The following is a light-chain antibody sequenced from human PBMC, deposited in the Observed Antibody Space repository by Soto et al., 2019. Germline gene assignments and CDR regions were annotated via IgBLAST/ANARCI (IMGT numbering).Light chain of an antibody. CDR2: EES. V-gene: IGKV1-9*01. J-gene: IGKJ4*01. Sequence: DIHLTQSPSFLSASVGDRVTITCRPSQAVPNNMAWYQQKPGKPPKLLIYEESTLHSGVPSRFSGRKSGTQFTLTIDSLQPEDFATVYCQQVKTYPRTFGGGTKVEIK. CDR3: QQVKTYPRT. CDR1: QAVPNN.